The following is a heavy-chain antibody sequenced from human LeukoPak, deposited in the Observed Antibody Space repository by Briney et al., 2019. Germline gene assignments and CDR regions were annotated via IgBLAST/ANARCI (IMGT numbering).Heavy chain of an antibody. CDR2: IWYDGSNK. J-gene: IGHJ4*02. CDR1: GFTFSSYG. V-gene: IGHV3-33*06. CDR3: AKDPLDSSGLYYFDN. D-gene: IGHD6-19*01. Sequence: GGSLRLSCAASGFTFSSYGMHWVRQAPGKGLEWVAVIWYDGSNKYYADSVKGRFTISRDNSKNTLYLQMNSLRAEDTAVYYCAKDPLDSSGLYYFDNWGQGTLVTVSS.